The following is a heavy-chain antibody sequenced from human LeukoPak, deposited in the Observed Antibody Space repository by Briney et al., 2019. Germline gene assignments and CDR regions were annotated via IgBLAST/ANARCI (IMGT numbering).Heavy chain of an antibody. Sequence: GASLRLSCAASGFTFSSYAMSWVRQAPVKGLEWVSAISGSGGSTYYADSVKGRFTISRDNSKNTLYLQMNSLRAEDTAVYYCAKELWFGNFFDYWGQGTLVTVSS. J-gene: IGHJ4*02. CDR3: AKELWFGNFFDY. CDR1: GFTFSSYA. CDR2: ISGSGGST. D-gene: IGHD5-18*01. V-gene: IGHV3-23*01.